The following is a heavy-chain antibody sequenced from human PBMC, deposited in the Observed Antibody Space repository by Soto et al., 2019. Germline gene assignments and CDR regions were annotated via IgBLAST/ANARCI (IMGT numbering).Heavy chain of an antibody. V-gene: IGHV3-23*01. D-gene: IGHD3-22*01. Sequence: PGGSLRLSCAASGITFSSYAMSWVRQAPGKGLQWVSGISGSGGSTYYADSVKGRVTIARDNSKNTLYLQMNSLRAEDTAVYYCAKDPNYYDSSGYFDAFDIWGQGTMVTV. CDR1: GITFSSYA. CDR2: ISGSGGST. CDR3: AKDPNYYDSSGYFDAFDI. J-gene: IGHJ3*02.